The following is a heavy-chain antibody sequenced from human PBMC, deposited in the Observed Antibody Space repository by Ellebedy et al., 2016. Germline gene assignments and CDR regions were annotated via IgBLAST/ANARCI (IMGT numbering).Heavy chain of an antibody. CDR3: ARGGYSGSYSRENWFDP. V-gene: IGHV1-18*01. D-gene: IGHD1-26*01. CDR2: ISAYNGNT. J-gene: IGHJ5*02. CDR1: GGTFSSYA. Sequence: ASVKVSCKASGGTFSSYAISWVRQAPGQGLEWMGWISAYNGNTNYAQKLQGRVTMTTDTSTSTAYMELRSLRSDDTAVYYCARGGYSGSYSRENWFDPWGQGTLVTVSS.